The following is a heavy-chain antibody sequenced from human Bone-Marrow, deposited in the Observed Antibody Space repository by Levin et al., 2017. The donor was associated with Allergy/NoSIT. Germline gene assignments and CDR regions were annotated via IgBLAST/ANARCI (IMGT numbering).Heavy chain of an antibody. CDR3: ATWTAVAGTYPWAFDV. V-gene: IGHV1-24*01. J-gene: IGHJ3*01. CDR1: GYTLTELP. Sequence: GASVKVSCKVSGYTLTELPMHWVRQATGKGLEWMGGFDPEEGETIYAQKLQGRVTMTDDTSTDTAYMELSSLRSEDMAVYYCATWTAVAGTYPWAFDVWGQGTMVTVSS. D-gene: IGHD2-15*01. CDR2: FDPEEGET.